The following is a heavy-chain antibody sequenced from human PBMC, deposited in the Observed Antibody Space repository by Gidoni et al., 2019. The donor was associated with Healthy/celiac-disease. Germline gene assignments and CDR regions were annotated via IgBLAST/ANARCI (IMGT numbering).Heavy chain of an antibody. D-gene: IGHD2-15*01. Sequence: QVQLVQSGAEVKKPGASVKVSCKASGYTFTGYYMHWVRQAPGQGLEWMGWINPNSGGTNYAQKFQGWVTMTRDTSISTAYMELSRLRSDDTAVYYCARDLGYCSGGSCKRYYYGMDVWGQGTTVTVSS. CDR1: GYTFTGYY. CDR3: ARDLGYCSGGSCKRYYYGMDV. CDR2: INPNSGGT. J-gene: IGHJ6*02. V-gene: IGHV1-2*04.